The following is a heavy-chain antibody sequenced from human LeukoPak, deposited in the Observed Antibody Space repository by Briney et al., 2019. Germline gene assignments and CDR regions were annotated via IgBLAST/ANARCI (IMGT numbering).Heavy chain of an antibody. J-gene: IGHJ4*02. CDR3: AKFLPTHIVVANYYFDY. CDR1: GFAFSSYA. D-gene: IGHD2-21*01. Sequence: GGSLRLSCAASGFAFSSYAMSWVRQAPGKGLEWVSAISGSGGSTYYADSVEGRFTISRDNSKNTLYLQMNSLRAEDTAVYYCAKFLPTHIVVANYYFDYWGQGTLVTVSS. CDR2: ISGSGGST. V-gene: IGHV3-23*01.